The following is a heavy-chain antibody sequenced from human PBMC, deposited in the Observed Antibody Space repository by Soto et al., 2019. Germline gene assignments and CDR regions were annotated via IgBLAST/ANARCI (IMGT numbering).Heavy chain of an antibody. J-gene: IGHJ4*02. Sequence: DVQLVESGGGLVQPGGSLRLSCAASGFTFSNSWMHWVRQVSGKGLEWVSGINADGTSTSYADSVKGRFTISRDNAKNTLYLQVNSLRAEDTAVYYCVKVLARGVGVPRFYFDSWGQGALVTVSS. D-gene: IGHD2-2*01. CDR1: GFTFSNSW. V-gene: IGHV3-74*01. CDR3: VKVLARGVGVPRFYFDS. CDR2: INADGTST.